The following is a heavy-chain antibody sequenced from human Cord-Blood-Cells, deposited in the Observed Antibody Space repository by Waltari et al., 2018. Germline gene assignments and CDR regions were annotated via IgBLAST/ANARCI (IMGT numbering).Heavy chain of an antibody. CDR1: GGSISSSSYY. CDR2: IYYSRST. J-gene: IGHJ4*02. D-gene: IGHD1-26*01. Sequence: QLQLQESGPGLVKPSETLSITCTVSGGSISSSSYYWGWIRQPPGKGLEWIGSIYYSRSTYYNPSLKSRLTISVDTSKNQFSLKLSSVTAADTAVYYCARHSGIVGATFDYWGQGTLVTVSS. V-gene: IGHV4-39*01. CDR3: ARHSGIVGATFDY.